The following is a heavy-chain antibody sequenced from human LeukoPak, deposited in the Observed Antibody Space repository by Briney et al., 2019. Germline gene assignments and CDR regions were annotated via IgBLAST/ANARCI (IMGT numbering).Heavy chain of an antibody. D-gene: IGHD1-26*01. CDR1: GFTFSGYA. V-gene: IGHV3-23*01. CDR2: ISGSGGST. CDR3: AKDTTYSGSHFFY. Sequence: LSGGSLRLSCAASGFTFSGYAMSWVRQAPGKGLEWVSAISGSGGSTYYADSVKGRFTISRDNAKNTLYLQMNSLRAEDTAVYYCAKDTTYSGSHFFYWGQGTLVTVSS. J-gene: IGHJ4*02.